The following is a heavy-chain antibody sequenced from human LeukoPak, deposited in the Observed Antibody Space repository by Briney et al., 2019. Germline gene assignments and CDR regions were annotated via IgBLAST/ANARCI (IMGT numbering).Heavy chain of an antibody. CDR1: GFTFSSYA. V-gene: IGHV3-23*01. J-gene: IGHJ5*02. D-gene: IGHD3-10*01. CDR3: AKDGSRSYYGSGSFLPAWFDP. Sequence: GGSLRLSCAASGFTFSSYAMSWVRQAPGKGLEWVSAIGGSGGSTYYADSVKGRFTISRDNSKNTLYLQMNSLRAEDTAVYYCAKDGSRSYYGSGSFLPAWFDPWDQGTLVTVSS. CDR2: IGGSGGST.